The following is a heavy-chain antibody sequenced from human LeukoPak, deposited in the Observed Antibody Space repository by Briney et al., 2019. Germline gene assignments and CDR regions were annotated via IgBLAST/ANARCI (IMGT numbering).Heavy chain of an antibody. J-gene: IGHJ6*02. V-gene: IGHV4-59*01. D-gene: IGHD1-26*01. CDR3: ARERSPNYYYGMDV. Sequence: PSETLSLTCTVSGGSISSYYWSWIRQPPGKGLEWIGCVYYSGSTNYNPSLKSRVTISVDTSKNQFSLKLSSVTAADTAVYYCARERSPNYYYGMDVWGQGTTVTVSS. CDR1: GGSISSYY. CDR2: VYYSGST.